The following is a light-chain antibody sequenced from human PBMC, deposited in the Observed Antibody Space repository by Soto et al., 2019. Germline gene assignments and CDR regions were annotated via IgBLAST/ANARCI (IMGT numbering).Light chain of an antibody. J-gene: IGLJ3*02. CDR2: DVS. Sequence: QSVQTQPASVSGSPGQSITISCTGTSSDVGGYNYVSWYQQHPGKAPKLMIYDVSNRPSGVSNRFSGPKSGNTASLTISGLQAEDEADYYCSSYTSSSTWVFGGGTKLTVL. CDR1: SSDVGGYNY. CDR3: SSYTSSSTWV. V-gene: IGLV2-14*01.